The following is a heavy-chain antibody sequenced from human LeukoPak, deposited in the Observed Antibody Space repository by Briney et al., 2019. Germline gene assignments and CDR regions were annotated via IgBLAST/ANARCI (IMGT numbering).Heavy chain of an antibody. CDR1: GFTFITYW. Sequence: PGGSLRLSCAASGFTFITYWMTWVRQAPGKGLEWVANIKQDGSEKYYVDSVKGRFTISRDNAKNSVYLQMNSLRAEDTAVYYCANGGNWGQGTLVTVSS. D-gene: IGHD3-16*01. CDR2: IKQDGSEK. J-gene: IGHJ4*02. V-gene: IGHV3-7*03. CDR3: ANGGN.